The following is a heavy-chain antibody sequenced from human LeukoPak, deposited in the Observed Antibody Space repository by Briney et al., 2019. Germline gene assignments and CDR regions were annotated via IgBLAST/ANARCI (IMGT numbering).Heavy chain of an antibody. J-gene: IGHJ6*02. CDR3: AKMGMIVAPGYGMDV. V-gene: IGHV3-30*18. Sequence: GGSLRLSCAASGFTFSSYSMNWVRQAPGKGLEWVAVISYDGSNKYYADSVKGRFTISRDNSKNTLYLQMNSLRAEDTAVYYCAKMGMIVAPGYGMDVWGQGTTVTVSS. D-gene: IGHD3-22*01. CDR2: ISYDGSNK. CDR1: GFTFSSYS.